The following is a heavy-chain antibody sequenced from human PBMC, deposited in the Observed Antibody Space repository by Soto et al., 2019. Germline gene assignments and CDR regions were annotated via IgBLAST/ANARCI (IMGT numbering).Heavy chain of an antibody. D-gene: IGHD1-26*01. CDR1: GGTFSSYA. V-gene: IGHV1-69*13. Sequence: SVKVSCKTSGGTFSSYAMSWVRQAPGQGLEWMGGIIPIFGTTNYAQKFQGRVTITADESTSTTYLELSSLRSEDTAVYYCARRGTWSGSNYGGVDYYFDYWGQGALVTVSS. J-gene: IGHJ4*02. CDR2: IIPIFGTT. CDR3: ARRGTWSGSNYGGVDYYFDY.